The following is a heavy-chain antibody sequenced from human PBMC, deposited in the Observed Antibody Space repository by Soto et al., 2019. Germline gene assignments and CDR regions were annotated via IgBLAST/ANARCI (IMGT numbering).Heavy chain of an antibody. CDR3: AREENCSDGICYSEYFQR. J-gene: IGHJ1*01. CDR2: VNPSGGST. Sequence: ASVKVSCKASGYIFTAYSMHWVRQAPGQGLEWMGVVNPSGGSTNYAQKFQGRITMTRDTSTSTVYMDLSSLTSEDTAVYYCAREENCSDGICYSEYFQRWGQGTLVTVS. V-gene: IGHV1-46*01. D-gene: IGHD2-15*01. CDR1: GYIFTAYS.